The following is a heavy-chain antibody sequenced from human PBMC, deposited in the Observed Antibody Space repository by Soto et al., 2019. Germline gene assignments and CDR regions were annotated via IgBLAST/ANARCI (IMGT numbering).Heavy chain of an antibody. J-gene: IGHJ4*02. V-gene: IGHV3-23*01. CDR1: GFTFSSYA. D-gene: IGHD6-19*01. CDR3: AKDLGLYSSGWYADY. Sequence: GGSLRLSCAASGFTFSSYAMSWVRQAPGKGLEWVSAISGSGGSTYYADSVKGRFTISRDNSKNTLYLQMNSLRAEDTAVYYCAKDLGLYSSGWYADYWGQGTLVTVSS. CDR2: ISGSGGST.